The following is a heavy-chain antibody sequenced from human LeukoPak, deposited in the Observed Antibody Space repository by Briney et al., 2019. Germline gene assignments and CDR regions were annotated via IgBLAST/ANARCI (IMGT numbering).Heavy chain of an antibody. Sequence: PGGSLRLSCAASGFTFSSCWMHWVRQAPGKGLVWVSRINSDGSSTSYADSVKGRFTISRDNAKNTLYLQMNSLRAEDTAVYYCARDSRRELRAFDYWGQGTLVTVSS. V-gene: IGHV3-74*01. CDR3: ARDSRRELRAFDY. CDR1: GFTFSSCW. D-gene: IGHD1-7*01. CDR2: INSDGSST. J-gene: IGHJ4*02.